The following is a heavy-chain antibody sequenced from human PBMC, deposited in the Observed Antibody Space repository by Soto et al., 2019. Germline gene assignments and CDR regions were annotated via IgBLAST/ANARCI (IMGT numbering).Heavy chain of an antibody. J-gene: IGHJ4*02. V-gene: IGHV3-30-3*01. CDR2: ISYDGSNK. CDR1: GFTFSSYA. D-gene: IGHD6-19*01. CDR3: AREVQWLVPLGYFDY. Sequence: GGSLRLSCAASGFTFSSYAMHWVRQAPGKGLEWVAVISYDGSNKYYADSVKGRFTISRDNSKNTLYLQMNSLRAEDTAVYYCAREVQWLVPLGYFDYWGQGTLVTVSS.